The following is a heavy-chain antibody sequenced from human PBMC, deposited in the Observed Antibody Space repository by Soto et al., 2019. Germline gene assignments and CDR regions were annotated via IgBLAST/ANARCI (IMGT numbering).Heavy chain of an antibody. V-gene: IGHV3-30*18. CDR3: AKSHGEDILTGYFFDY. CDR2: ISYDGSNK. Sequence: QVQLVESGGGVVQPGRSLRLSCAASGFTFSSYGMHWVRQALGKGLEWVAVISYDGSNKYYADSVKGRFTISRDNSKNTLYLQMNSLRAEDTAVYYCAKSHGEDILTGYFFDYWGQGTLVTVSS. CDR1: GFTFSSYG. D-gene: IGHD3-9*01. J-gene: IGHJ4*02.